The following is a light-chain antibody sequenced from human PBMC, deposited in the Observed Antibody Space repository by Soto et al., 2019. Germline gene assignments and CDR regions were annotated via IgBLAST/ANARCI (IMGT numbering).Light chain of an antibody. CDR3: QQYAGSPPWT. J-gene: IGKJ1*01. CDR1: QTVSRNY. V-gene: IGKV3-20*01. CDR2: GAS. Sequence: EIVLTQSPGTLSLSPGERATLSCSASQTVSRNYLVWYQQKPGQAPRLLIYGASSRATGIPDRFSGSGSGTDFTLTISRLEPEDFAVDYCQQYAGSPPWTFGHGTKVEIK.